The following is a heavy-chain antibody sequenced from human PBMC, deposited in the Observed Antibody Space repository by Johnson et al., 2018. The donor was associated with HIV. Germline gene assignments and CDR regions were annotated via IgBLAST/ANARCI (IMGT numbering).Heavy chain of an antibody. Sequence: AQLVESGGGVVQPGRSLRLSCAASGFTFSNAWMSWVRQAPGKGLEWVGRIKSKTDGGTTDYAAPVKGRFTISRDNSKNTLYLQMNSLRAEDTAVYYCARETPGPYVDWSDDAFDIWGQGTMVTVSS. J-gene: IGHJ3*02. D-gene: IGHD3-9*01. CDR1: GFTFSNAW. CDR3: ARETPGPYVDWSDDAFDI. V-gene: IGHV3-15*01. CDR2: IKSKTDGGTT.